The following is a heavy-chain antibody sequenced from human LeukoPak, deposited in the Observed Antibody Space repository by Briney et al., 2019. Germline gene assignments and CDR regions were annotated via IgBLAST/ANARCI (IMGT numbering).Heavy chain of an antibody. J-gene: IGHJ4*02. V-gene: IGHV3-11*04. Sequence: GGSLRLSCAASGFTFSDYYMSWIRQAPGKGLEWVSYISSSGSTIYYADSVKGRFTISRDNAKNSLYPQMNSLRAEDTAVYYCARDYGQWLVRFDYWGQGTLVTVSS. CDR2: ISSSGSTI. D-gene: IGHD6-19*01. CDR3: ARDYGQWLVRFDY. CDR1: GFTFSDYY.